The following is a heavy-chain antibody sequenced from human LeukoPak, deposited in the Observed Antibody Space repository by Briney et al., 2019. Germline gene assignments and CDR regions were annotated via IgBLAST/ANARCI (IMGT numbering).Heavy chain of an antibody. Sequence: SETLSLTCTVSGGSISSGDYYWSWIRQPPGKGLEWIRYIYYSGSTYYNPSLKSRVTISVDTSKNQFSLKLSSVTAADTAVYYCASGGFGATTWFDPWGQGTLVTVSS. CDR3: ASGGFGATTWFDP. CDR2: IYYSGST. V-gene: IGHV4-30-4*01. D-gene: IGHD3-10*01. J-gene: IGHJ5*02. CDR1: GGSISSGDYY.